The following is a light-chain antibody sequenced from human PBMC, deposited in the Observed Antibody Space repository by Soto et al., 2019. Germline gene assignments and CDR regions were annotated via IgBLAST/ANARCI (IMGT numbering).Light chain of an antibody. CDR3: SAYTSSSTLVV. CDR2: DVS. Sequence: QSALTQPASVSGSPGQSITISCTGTSSDVGGYNYVSWYQQHPGKAPKLIIYDVSNRPSGVSNRFSGSKSGNTASLTISGLQAEDESYYYCSAYTSSSTLVVFGGGSTLTVL. CDR1: SSDVGGYNY. V-gene: IGLV2-14*01. J-gene: IGLJ2*01.